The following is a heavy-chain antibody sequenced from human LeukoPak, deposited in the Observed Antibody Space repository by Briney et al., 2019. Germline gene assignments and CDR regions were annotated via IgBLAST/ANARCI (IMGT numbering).Heavy chain of an antibody. CDR1: GFTVSSNY. CDR2: IYSGGST. V-gene: IGHV3-53*01. Sequence: GGSLRLSCAASGFTVSSNYMSWVRQAPGKGLEWVSVIYSGGSTYYADSVKGRFTTSRDNSKNTLYLQMNSLRAEDTAVYYCARDGGTYYYDSSGYYPQGYFDHWGQGTLVTVSS. CDR3: ARDGGTYYYDSSGYYPQGYFDH. J-gene: IGHJ4*02. D-gene: IGHD3-22*01.